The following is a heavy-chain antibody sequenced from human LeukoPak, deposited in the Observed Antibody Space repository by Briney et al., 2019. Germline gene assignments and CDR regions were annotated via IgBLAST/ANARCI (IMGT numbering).Heavy chain of an antibody. D-gene: IGHD3-22*01. CDR1: GFTFDDYA. V-gene: IGHV3-9*01. J-gene: IGHJ4*02. Sequence: LRLSCAASGFTFDDYAMHWVRQAPGKGLEWVSGISWNSGSIGYADSVKGRFTISRDNAKNSLYLQMNSLRAEDTALYYCAKAPNYDSSGYFYFDYWGQGTLVTVSS. CDR3: AKAPNYDSSGYFYFDY. CDR2: ISWNSGSI.